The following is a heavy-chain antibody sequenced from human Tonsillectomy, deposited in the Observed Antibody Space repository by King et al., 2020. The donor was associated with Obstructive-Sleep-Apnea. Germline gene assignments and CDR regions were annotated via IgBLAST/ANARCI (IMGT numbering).Heavy chain of an antibody. CDR1: GYSISSGYY. J-gene: IGHJ5*02. V-gene: IGHV4-38-2*02. D-gene: IGHD3-22*01. Sequence: VQLQESGPGLVKPSETLSLTCTVSGYSISSGYYWGWIRQPPGKGLEWIGSIYHSGITYYNPSLKNRVTISVDTSKNQFPLKLSPVTAADTAVYYCARGYDSSGYGGNWFDPWGQGTLVTVSS. CDR3: ARGYDSSGYGGNWFDP. CDR2: IYHSGIT.